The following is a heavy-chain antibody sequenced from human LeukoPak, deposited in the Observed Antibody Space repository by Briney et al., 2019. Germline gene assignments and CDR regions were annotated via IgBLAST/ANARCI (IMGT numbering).Heavy chain of an antibody. V-gene: IGHV1-18*01. CDR2: ISSYNGNT. Sequence: ASVKISCKASGNSLPTYGITWVRQAPGQGLEWMGWISSYNGNTDYAQKFQGRASMTTDTSTNTAYLELRGLRSNDTAVYFCARPAKGAYFYYYMDVWGKGTTVTVSS. CDR1: GNSLPTYG. CDR3: ARPAKGAYFYYYMDV. D-gene: IGHD2-2*01. J-gene: IGHJ6*03.